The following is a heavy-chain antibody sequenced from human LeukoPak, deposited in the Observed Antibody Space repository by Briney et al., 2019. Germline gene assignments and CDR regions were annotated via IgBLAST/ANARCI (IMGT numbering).Heavy chain of an antibody. CDR3: ARQQLVPPNYYYGMDV. CDR2: ISSSSSYI. J-gene: IGHJ6*02. CDR1: GFTFSSYS. D-gene: IGHD6-13*01. Sequence: PGGSLRLSCAASGFTFSSYSMNWVRQAPGKGLEWVSSISSSSSYIYYADSVRGRFTISRDNAKNSLYLQMNSLRAEDTAVYYCARQQLVPPNYYYGMDVWGQGTTVTVSS. V-gene: IGHV3-21*01.